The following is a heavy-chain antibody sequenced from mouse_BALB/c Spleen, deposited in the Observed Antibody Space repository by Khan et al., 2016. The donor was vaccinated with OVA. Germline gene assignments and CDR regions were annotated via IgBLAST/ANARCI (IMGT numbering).Heavy chain of an antibody. J-gene: IGHJ3*01. V-gene: IGHV2-2*02. D-gene: IGHD2-4*01. Sequence: QVRLQQSGPGLVQPSQRLSITCTVSGFSLTSYGVHWVRQSPGKGLEWLGVIWSGGSTDYNAAFISRLSISKDNSKSQVFFKMNSLQANDSAIYYCARNYDYDEGLAYWGQGTLVTVSA. CDR3: ARNYDYDEGLAY. CDR2: IWSGGST. CDR1: GFSLTSYG.